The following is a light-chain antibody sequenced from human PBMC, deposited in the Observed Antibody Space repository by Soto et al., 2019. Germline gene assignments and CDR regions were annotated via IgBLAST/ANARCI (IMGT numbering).Light chain of an antibody. CDR2: EVN. J-gene: IGLJ1*01. Sequence: QSALTQPPSASGSPGQSVTISCTGTSSDISDNKYVSWFQQHPGKAPKVLIYEVNKRPSGVPDRFSGSKSGNTASLTVSGLQDDDEADYYCNSYVGSNDYVLGTGPKVNVL. V-gene: IGLV2-8*01. CDR3: NSYVGSNDYV. CDR1: SSDISDNKY.